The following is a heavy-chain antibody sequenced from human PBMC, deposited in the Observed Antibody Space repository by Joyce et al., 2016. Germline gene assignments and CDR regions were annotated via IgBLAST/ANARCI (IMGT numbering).Heavy chain of an antibody. Sequence: QVQLQQWGAGLLKTSEPLSLACAVYSGPFSGFFWCWVRQPPGKGREWIGDITNSGATHYNPSLKSRLTMSVDTSRKEFSLKLSSVTVADTASYYCARSQWLAPLMYWGQGTPVTVSS. V-gene: IGHV4-34*02. J-gene: IGHJ4*02. CDR1: SGPFSGFF. CDR2: ITNSGAT. D-gene: IGHD6-19*01. CDR3: ARSQWLAPLMY.